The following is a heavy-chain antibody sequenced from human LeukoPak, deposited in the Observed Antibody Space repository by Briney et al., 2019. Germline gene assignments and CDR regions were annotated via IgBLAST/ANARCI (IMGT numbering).Heavy chain of an antibody. J-gene: IGHJ5*02. CDR2: IYPGDSDT. D-gene: IGHD3-22*01. CDR1: GYSFTSYW. CDR3: ARVYYDTSGQFYNWFDP. V-gene: IGHV5-51*01. Sequence: GESLKISCKGSGYSFTSYWIGWVRQMPGKGLEWMGIIYPGDSDTRYSPSFQGQVTISADKSINTAYLQWSSLKASDTAMYFCARVYYDTSGQFYNWFDPWGQGTLVTVSS.